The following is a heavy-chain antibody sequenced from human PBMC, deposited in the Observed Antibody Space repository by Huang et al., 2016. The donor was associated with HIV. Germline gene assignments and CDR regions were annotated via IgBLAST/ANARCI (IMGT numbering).Heavy chain of an antibody. CDR3: ARTDTYWYFDL. Sequence: EVQLVQSGAEVKKPGESLKISCQGSGFNFTTYWIGWVRQMPGKGLELMGIIYPGYSDTRYSPSFQGQVTISADKSISTAYLKWSSLRASDTAIYFCARTDTYWYFDLWGRGTLVTVSS. J-gene: IGHJ2*01. D-gene: IGHD5-18*01. CDR2: IYPGYSDT. CDR1: GFNFTTYW. V-gene: IGHV5-51*01.